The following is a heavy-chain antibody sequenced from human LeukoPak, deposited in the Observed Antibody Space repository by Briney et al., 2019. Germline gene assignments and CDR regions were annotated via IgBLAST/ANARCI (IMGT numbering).Heavy chain of an antibody. CDR3: ARSGGIYYVLDY. J-gene: IGHJ4*02. D-gene: IGHD1-26*01. CDR1: GFSLSDYA. V-gene: IGHV3-33*01. Sequence: QPGRSLRLSCAASGFSLSDYAMHWVRQAPGKGLEWVALIWDDGIDKYYADSVKGRFTISRDNSKNTLFLQMSSLRAEDAAVYYCARSGGIYYVLDYWGLGTLVTVSS. CDR2: IWDDGIDK.